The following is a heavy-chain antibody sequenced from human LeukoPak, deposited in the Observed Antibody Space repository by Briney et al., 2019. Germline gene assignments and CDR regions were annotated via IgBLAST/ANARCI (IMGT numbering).Heavy chain of an antibody. CDR3: ATIAAGEFHYFDY. Sequence: SETLSLTCTVSAGSVSNGPYYWGWIRQPLGKGLEWIGTFYYSGSADYNPSRKSRVTISVDTSDNQLSLRLSSVTAGDTAVYYCATIAAGEFHYFDYWGQGTLVTVSS. J-gene: IGHJ4*02. CDR1: AGSVSNGPYY. D-gene: IGHD6-13*01. CDR2: FYYSGSA. V-gene: IGHV4-39*07.